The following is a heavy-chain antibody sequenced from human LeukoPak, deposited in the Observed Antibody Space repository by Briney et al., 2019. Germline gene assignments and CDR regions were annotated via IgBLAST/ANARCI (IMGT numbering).Heavy chain of an antibody. D-gene: IGHD2-15*01. J-gene: IGHJ3*02. V-gene: IGHV3-48*03. CDR1: GFIFSTFE. Sequence: PGGSLTLSCAASGFIFSTFEMNWVRQAPGKGLEWLSYIGSSGSTIYYADSVKGRITISRDNPKNSLYLQMNSLRAEDTAVYYCARVVVGSDGFDIWGQGPLVTVSS. CDR3: ARVVVGSDGFDI. CDR2: IGSSGSTI.